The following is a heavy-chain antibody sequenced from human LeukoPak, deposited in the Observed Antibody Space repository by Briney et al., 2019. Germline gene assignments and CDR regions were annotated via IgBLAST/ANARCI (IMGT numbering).Heavy chain of an antibody. CDR1: GGSISSYY. CDR3: AREHTSSPGCFDS. V-gene: IGHV4-59*12. J-gene: IGHJ4*02. CDR2: IYYTGTT. D-gene: IGHD6-6*01. Sequence: SETLSLTCTVSGGSISSYYWSWLRQPPGKGLEWIGFIYYTGTTKYNPSLKSRVTISVDTSKNQFSLNLSSVTAADTAAYYCAREHTSSPGCFDSWGQGTLVTVSS.